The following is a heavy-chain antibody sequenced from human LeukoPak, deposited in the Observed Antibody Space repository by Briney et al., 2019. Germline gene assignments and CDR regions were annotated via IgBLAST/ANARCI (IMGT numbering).Heavy chain of an antibody. V-gene: IGHV3-30*18. CDR1: GFTFTKYW. CDR2: ISYDESNK. J-gene: IGHJ6*03. CDR3: SKTGFQWGEYFYYMDV. D-gene: IGHD1-14*01. Sequence: PGGSLRLSCAASGFTFTKYWMTWVRQAPGKGLEWVALISYDESNKYYADSVKGRFTISRDDSKNTLYLQMNSLRVDDTAVYYCSKTGFQWGEYFYYMDVWGKGTTVTVSS.